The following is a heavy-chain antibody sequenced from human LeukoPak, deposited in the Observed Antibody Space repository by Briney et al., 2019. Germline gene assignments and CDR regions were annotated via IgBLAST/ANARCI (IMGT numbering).Heavy chain of an antibody. CDR3: ARNKAMAGTENYACDI. V-gene: IGHV1-18*01. J-gene: IGHJ3*02. CDR1: GYTFTSYG. D-gene: IGHD6-19*01. Sequence: ASVKVSCKASGYTFTSYGISWVRQAPGQGLEWMGWISAYNGNTNYAQKLQGRVTMTTDTSTSTAYMELRSLRSDDTAVYYCARNKAMAGTENYACDIWGQGTMVTVSS. CDR2: ISAYNGNT.